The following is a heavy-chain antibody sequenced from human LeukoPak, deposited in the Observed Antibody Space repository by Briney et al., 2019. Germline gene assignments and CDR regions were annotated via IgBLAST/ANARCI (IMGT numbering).Heavy chain of an antibody. Sequence: SETLSLTCIVSGGSISSYYWSWIRQPPGKGLEWIGYIYYSGSTNYNPSLKSRVTISVDTSKNQFSLKLSSTTAADTAVYYCARITMVRGVTSYYYYGMDVWGQGTTVTVSS. D-gene: IGHD3-10*01. CDR2: IYYSGST. CDR3: ARITMVRGVTSYYYYGMDV. CDR1: GGSISSYY. V-gene: IGHV4-59*08. J-gene: IGHJ6*02.